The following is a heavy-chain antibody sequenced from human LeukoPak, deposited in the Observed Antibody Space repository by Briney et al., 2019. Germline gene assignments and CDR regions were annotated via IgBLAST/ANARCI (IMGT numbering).Heavy chain of an antibody. CDR1: GFTFSNSA. V-gene: IGHV3-23*01. D-gene: IGHD6-19*01. Sequence: PGGSLRLSCAASGFTFSNSAMSWVRQAPGNGLEWVSTLSGMGITTYYADSVKGRFTISRDNSKNTLYLQMNSLRAEDTAVYYCAKGIYSSGWSYFDYWGHGTLVTVSS. CDR2: LSGMGITT. J-gene: IGHJ4*01. CDR3: AKGIYSSGWSYFDY.